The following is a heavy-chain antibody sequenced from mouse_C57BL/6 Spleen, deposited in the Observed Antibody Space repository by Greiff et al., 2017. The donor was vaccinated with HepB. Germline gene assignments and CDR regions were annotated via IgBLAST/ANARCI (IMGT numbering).Heavy chain of an antibody. V-gene: IGHV1-81*01. J-gene: IGHJ3*01. CDR1: GYTFTSYG. Sequence: VQLVESGAELARPGASVKLSCKASGYTFTSYGISWVKQRTGQGLEWIGEIYPRSGNTYYNEKFKGKATLTADKSSSTAYMELRSLTSEDSAVYFCARLGTGTGAYWGQGTLVTVSA. D-gene: IGHD4-1*01. CDR3: ARLGTGTGAY. CDR2: IYPRSGNT.